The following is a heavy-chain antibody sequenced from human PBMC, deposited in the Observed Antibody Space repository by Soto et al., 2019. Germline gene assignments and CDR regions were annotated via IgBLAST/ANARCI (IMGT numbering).Heavy chain of an antibody. CDR3: ARETFFDYGGKTTDDDY. V-gene: IGHV4-4*02. J-gene: IGHJ4*02. CDR1: GGSISSSNW. Sequence: QVQLQESGPGLVKPSGTLSLTCAVSGGSISSSNWWCWVRQPPGKGLEWIGEIYHSGSTNYKPSLKRRVTISVDKSKNQFSLKLSSVTAADTAVYYCARETFFDYGGKTTDDDYWGQGTLVTVSS. D-gene: IGHD4-17*01. CDR2: IYHSGST.